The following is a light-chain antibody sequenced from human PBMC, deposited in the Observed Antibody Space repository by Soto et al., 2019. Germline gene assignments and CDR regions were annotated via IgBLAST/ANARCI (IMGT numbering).Light chain of an antibody. J-gene: IGKJ5*01. CDR3: QQYENLPT. CDR1: QNINNY. Sequence: DIQMTHSQSSLSASVGDRVTITFQASQNINNYLNWYQQKPGRAPKLLIYDASNLEAGVPSRFRGSGSGTDFTFTISRLQPEDIATYYCQQYENLPTFGQGTRLEI. V-gene: IGKV1-33*01. CDR2: DAS.